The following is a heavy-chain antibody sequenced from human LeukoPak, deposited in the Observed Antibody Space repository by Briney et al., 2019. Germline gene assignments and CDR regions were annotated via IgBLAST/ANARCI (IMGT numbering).Heavy chain of an antibody. CDR2: INPNTGGT. V-gene: IGHV1-2*02. CDR1: GYTFTGYY. CDR3: ASSYYDILTGYYELDY. Sequence: ASVKVSCKASGYTFTGYYIYWVRQAPGQGLEWMGWINPNTGGTNYAQKFQGRVTMTRDTSISTAYMELSRLRSDDTAVYYCASSYYDILTGYYELDYWGQGTLVTVSS. D-gene: IGHD3-9*01. J-gene: IGHJ4*02.